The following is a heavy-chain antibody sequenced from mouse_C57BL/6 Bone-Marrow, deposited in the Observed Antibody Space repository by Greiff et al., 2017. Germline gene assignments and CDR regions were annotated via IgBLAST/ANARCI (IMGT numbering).Heavy chain of an antibody. CDR1: GFNIKDDY. CDR2: FDPENGDT. Sequence: VQLQQSGAELVRPGASVKLSCTASGFNIKDDYMHWVKQRPEQGLEWIGWFDPENGDTEYASKFQGKATITADKSSNTAYLQLSSLTSEDTAVYYCTDMAKGFAYWGQGTLVTVSA. D-gene: IGHD1-1*02. V-gene: IGHV14-4*01. CDR3: TDMAKGFAY. J-gene: IGHJ3*01.